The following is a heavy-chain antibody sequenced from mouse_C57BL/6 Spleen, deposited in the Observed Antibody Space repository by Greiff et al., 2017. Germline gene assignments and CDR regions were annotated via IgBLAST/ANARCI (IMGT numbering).Heavy chain of an antibody. D-gene: IGHD2-2*01. Sequence: QVQLQQPGAELVRPGSSVKLSCKASGYTFTSYWMHWVKQRPIQGLEWIGNIDPSDSETHYNQKFKDKATLTVDKSSSTAYMQLSRLTSEDSAVYYCARMGDYGYDGGFAYWGQGTLVTVSA. CDR2: IDPSDSET. J-gene: IGHJ3*01. CDR3: ARMGDYGYDGGFAY. V-gene: IGHV1-52*01. CDR1: GYTFTSYW.